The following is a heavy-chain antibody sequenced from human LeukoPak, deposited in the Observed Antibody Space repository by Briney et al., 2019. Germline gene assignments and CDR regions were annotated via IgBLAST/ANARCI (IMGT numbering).Heavy chain of an antibody. D-gene: IGHD3-3*01. Sequence: HPGGSLRLSCVASGFTFSGYAMSWVRQAPGKGLEWVSAISGSGGSTYYADSVKGRFTISRDNSKNTLYLQMNSLRAEDTAVYYCAKVAIFGVATGYFDYWGQGTLVTVSS. CDR2: ISGSGGST. CDR1: GFTFSGYA. CDR3: AKVAIFGVATGYFDY. J-gene: IGHJ4*02. V-gene: IGHV3-23*01.